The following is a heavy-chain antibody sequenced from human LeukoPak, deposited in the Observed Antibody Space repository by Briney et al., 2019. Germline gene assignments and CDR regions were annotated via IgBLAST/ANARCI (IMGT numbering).Heavy chain of an antibody. D-gene: IGHD6-19*01. CDR1: AFTFSSYA. Sequence: QPGASLRLSCAASAFTFSSYAMSWVRQAPGKGLEWVSAISGSGGSTYYADSVKGRFTISRDNSKNTLYLQMNSLRAEDTAVYYCAKASSKVAGTAIGYWGQGTLVTVSS. V-gene: IGHV3-23*01. J-gene: IGHJ4*02. CDR3: AKASSKVAGTAIGY. CDR2: ISGSGGST.